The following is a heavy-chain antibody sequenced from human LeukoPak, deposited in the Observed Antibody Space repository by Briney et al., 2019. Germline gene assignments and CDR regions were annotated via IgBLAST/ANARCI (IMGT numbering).Heavy chain of an antibody. CDR3: AREGSGWYFWSGYYYMDV. CDR2: INPNSGAT. CDR1: GYTFIGYF. Sequence: ASVKVSCKASGYTFIGYFMHWVRQAPGQGLEWMGWINPNSGATNYAQKFQGRVTMTRDTSISTAYMELSRLRSDDTAVYYCAREGSGWYFWSGYYYMDVWGKGTTVTVSS. J-gene: IGHJ6*03. D-gene: IGHD6-19*01. V-gene: IGHV1-2*02.